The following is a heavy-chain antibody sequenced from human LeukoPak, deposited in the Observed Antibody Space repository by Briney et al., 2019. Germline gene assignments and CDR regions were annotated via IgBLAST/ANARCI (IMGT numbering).Heavy chain of an antibody. CDR3: ARGVGSSWYHDY. Sequence: GGSLRLSCAASGFTFSSYSMNWVRQAPGRGLEWVSSISSSSSYIYYADSVKGRFTISRDNAKNSLYLQMNSLRAEDTAVYYCARGVGSSWYHDYWGQGTLVTVSS. V-gene: IGHV3-21*01. J-gene: IGHJ4*02. CDR2: ISSSSSYI. D-gene: IGHD6-13*01. CDR1: GFTFSSYS.